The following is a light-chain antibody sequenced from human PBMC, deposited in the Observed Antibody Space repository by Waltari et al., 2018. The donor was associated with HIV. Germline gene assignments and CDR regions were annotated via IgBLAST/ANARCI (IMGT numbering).Light chain of an antibody. Sequence: QSALTQPRSVSGSPGQSVAISCTGTSSDVGGYNYVSWYPQYPGKTPKVIIFDVTERPSGVPDRFSGSKSGNTASLTISGLQADDEADYYCSSYAGTYVVFGGGTKLTVL. V-gene: IGLV2-11*01. J-gene: IGLJ2*01. CDR2: DVT. CDR3: SSYAGTYVV. CDR1: SSDVGGYNY.